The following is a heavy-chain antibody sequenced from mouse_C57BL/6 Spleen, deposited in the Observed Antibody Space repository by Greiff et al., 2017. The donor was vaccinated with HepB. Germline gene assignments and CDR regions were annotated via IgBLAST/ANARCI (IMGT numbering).Heavy chain of an antibody. CDR3: ARPYDYDVGYAMDY. D-gene: IGHD2-4*01. J-gene: IGHJ4*01. CDR2: IYPRSGNT. CDR1: GYTFTSYG. V-gene: IGHV1-81*01. Sequence: VQLQQSGAELARPGASVKLSCKASGYTFTSYGISWVKQRTGQGLEWIGAIYPRSGNTYYNEKFKGKATLTADKSSSTAYMELRSLTSEDSAVYFCARPYDYDVGYAMDYWGQVTSVTVSS.